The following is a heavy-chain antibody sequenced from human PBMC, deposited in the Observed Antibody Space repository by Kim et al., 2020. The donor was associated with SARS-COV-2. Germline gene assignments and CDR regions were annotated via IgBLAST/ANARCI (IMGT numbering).Heavy chain of an antibody. CDR3: ASYSSGWSLRY. CDR2: INNGGGST. D-gene: IGHD6-19*01. J-gene: IGHJ4*02. Sequence: GGSLRLSCAASGLTFSSYAMSWVRQAPGKGLDWVSTINNGGGSTSYADSVKGRFTVSRDNSKNTLYLQMNSLRAEDTAVFYCASYSSGWSLRYWGQGTL. CDR1: GLTFSSYA. V-gene: IGHV3-23*01.